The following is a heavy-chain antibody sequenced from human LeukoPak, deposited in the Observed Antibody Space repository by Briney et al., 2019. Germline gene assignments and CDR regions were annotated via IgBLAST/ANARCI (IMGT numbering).Heavy chain of an antibody. CDR3: AREVGATDNSFDY. Sequence: ASVKASCKASGYSFAEYYIHWVRQAPGQGLEWMGRINPKSGGTDYVQNFQGRVTMTRDTSITTAYMELSSLRSDDTAVYYCAREVGATDNSFDYWGQGTLVTVSS. CDR1: GYSFAEYY. V-gene: IGHV1-2*06. J-gene: IGHJ4*02. D-gene: IGHD1-26*01. CDR2: INPKSGGT.